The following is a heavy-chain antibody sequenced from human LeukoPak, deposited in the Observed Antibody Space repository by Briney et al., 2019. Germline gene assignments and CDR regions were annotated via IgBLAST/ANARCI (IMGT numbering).Heavy chain of an antibody. CDR2: IYYSGST. D-gene: IGHD3-10*01. Sequence: PSETLSLTCAVAGGSISSSNWWSWVRQPPGKGLEWIGSIYYSGSTYYNPSLKSRVTISVDTSKNQFSLKLSSVTAADTAVYYCARASTGGGSGSYLFDYWGQGTLVTVSS. CDR1: GGSISSSNW. CDR3: ARASTGGGSGSYLFDY. V-gene: IGHV4-39*01. J-gene: IGHJ4*02.